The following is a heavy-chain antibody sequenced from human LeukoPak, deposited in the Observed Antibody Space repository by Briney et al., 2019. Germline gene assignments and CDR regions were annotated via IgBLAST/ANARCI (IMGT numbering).Heavy chain of an antibody. CDR3: ARDTATTGGGLDS. Sequence: PGGSLRLSCAISGFSVGGTHMSWVRQAPGKGLGWVSAIYTGGTTYYADSVQGRFTVSRDNSKNILYLHMNNLRAEDTAVYYCARDTATTGGGLDSWGQGTLVTVSS. J-gene: IGHJ4*02. CDR1: GFSVGGTH. CDR2: IYTGGTT. V-gene: IGHV3-53*01. D-gene: IGHD1-1*01.